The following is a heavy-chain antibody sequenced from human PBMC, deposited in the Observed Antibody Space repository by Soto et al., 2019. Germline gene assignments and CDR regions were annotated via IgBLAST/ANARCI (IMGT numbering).Heavy chain of an antibody. D-gene: IGHD2-2*01. CDR3: AXAEGIGIVIVPAAPPDY. CDR2: ISYDVSNK. CDR1: GFSFSSYA. J-gene: IGHJ4*02. V-gene: IGHV3-30-3*01. Sequence: SCAASGFSFSSYAMHWVRQAPGKGLEWVAVISYDVSNKYYTDSVKGRFTIARDNSKNTLYLQMNSLRAEDTAVYYCAXAEGIGIVIVPAAPPDYWGQGTLVTVSS.